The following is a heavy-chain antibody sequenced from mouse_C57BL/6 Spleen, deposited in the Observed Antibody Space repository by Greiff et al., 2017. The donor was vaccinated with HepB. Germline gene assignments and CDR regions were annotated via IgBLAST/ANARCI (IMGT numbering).Heavy chain of an antibody. CDR1: GYTFTSYW. CDR2: IDPNSGGT. CDR3: AREEWLHWYFDV. V-gene: IGHV1-72*01. Sequence: QVQLKQPGAELVKPGASVKLSCKASGYTFTSYWMHWVKQRPGRGLEWIGRIDPNSGGTKYNEKFKSKATLTVDKPSSTAYMQLSSLTSEDSAVYYCAREEWLHWYFDVWGTGTTVTVSS. J-gene: IGHJ1*03. D-gene: IGHD2-2*01.